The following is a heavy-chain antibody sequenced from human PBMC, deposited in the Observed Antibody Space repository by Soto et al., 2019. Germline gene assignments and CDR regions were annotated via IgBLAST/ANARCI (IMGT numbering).Heavy chain of an antibody. CDR3: ACRGGYSFDY. CDR1: GGSISSYY. Sequence: QLQLQESGPGLVKPSETLSLTCTVSGGSISSYYWGWIRRPPGKGLEWIGSIYYSGSTYYNPSLKSRVTIPVDTSKNQFSLALSSVTAADSAVYYCACRGGYSFDYWGQGTLVTVAA. CDR2: IYYSGST. V-gene: IGHV4-39*01. J-gene: IGHJ4*02. D-gene: IGHD3-10*01.